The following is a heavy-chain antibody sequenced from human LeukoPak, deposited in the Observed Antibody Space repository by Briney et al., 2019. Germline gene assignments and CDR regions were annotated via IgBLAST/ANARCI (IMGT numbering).Heavy chain of an antibody. CDR3: ARGVTRLMYFDY. V-gene: IGHV4-39*07. D-gene: IGHD2-21*02. J-gene: IGHJ4*02. CDR1: GDSIGSSSYY. CDR2: IYYSGST. Sequence: SETLSLTCSVSGDSIGSSSYYWGWIRQPPGKGLEWIGSIYYSGSTYYNPSLKSRVTISVDTSKNQFSLKLSSVTAADTAVYYCARGVTRLMYFDYWGQGTLVTVSS.